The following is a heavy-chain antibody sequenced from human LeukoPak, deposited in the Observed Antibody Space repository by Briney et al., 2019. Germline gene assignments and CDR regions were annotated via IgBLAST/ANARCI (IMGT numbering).Heavy chain of an antibody. J-gene: IGHJ3*02. V-gene: IGHV4-4*07. CDR1: GASINTYF. Sequence: SETLSLTCTVSGASINTYFWSWFRQPAGKGLEWIGRIHASGTTNYNPPLKSRVSMSIDVSKNQFSLRLNSVTAADTAVYYCARQAYTSSLWAFDIWGQGTMVTVSS. CDR3: ARQAYTSSLWAFDI. D-gene: IGHD6-13*01. CDR2: IHASGTT.